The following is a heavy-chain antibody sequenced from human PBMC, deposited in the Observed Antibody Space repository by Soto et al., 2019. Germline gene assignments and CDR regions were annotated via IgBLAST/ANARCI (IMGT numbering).Heavy chain of an antibody. J-gene: IGHJ6*02. V-gene: IGHV4-59*12. CDR3: ARAHYGDYGYGMDV. CDR1: GCSISSYY. Sequence: PSETLSLTCTVSGCSISSYYWSWIRQPPGKGLEWIGYIYHSGYTYYNPSLKSRVTISVDRSKNQFSLKLSSVTAADTAVYYCARAHYGDYGYGMDVWGQGTTVTVSS. CDR2: IYHSGYT. D-gene: IGHD4-17*01.